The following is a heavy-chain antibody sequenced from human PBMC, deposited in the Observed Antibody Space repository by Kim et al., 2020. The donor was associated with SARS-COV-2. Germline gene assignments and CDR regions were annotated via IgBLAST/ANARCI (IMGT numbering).Heavy chain of an antibody. V-gene: IGHV3-23*03. J-gene: IGHJ4*02. CDR3: AKDADVAIAGGSFLDS. D-gene: IGHD2-15*01. Sequence: SMRGRFTISRDEATNTLYLQMNGLRHEDTAIYYCAKDADVAIAGGSFLDSWGQGVLVTVSS.